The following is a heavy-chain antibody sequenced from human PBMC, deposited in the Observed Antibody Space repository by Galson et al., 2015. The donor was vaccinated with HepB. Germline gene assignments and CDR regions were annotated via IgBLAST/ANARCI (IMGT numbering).Heavy chain of an antibody. CDR1: GFIFSDYG. J-gene: IGHJ4*02. CDR2: IWYDGSST. D-gene: IGHD1-1*01. Sequence: SLRLSCAASGFIFSDYGMHWVRQAPGKGLEWVAVIWYDGSSTYYADSVKGRFTISRDNSRNTVYLQMTSLRAHDTAVYYCARSRTGTIGRGSISHWGQGTRVTVSS. CDR3: ARSRTGTIGRGSISH. V-gene: IGHV3-33*01.